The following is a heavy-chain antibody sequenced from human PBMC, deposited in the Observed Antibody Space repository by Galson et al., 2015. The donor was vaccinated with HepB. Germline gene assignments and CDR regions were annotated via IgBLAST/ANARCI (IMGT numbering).Heavy chain of an antibody. CDR3: VKERTPLGSSGRADAFDI. CDR1: GFTFSRYA. V-gene: IGHV3-64D*06. J-gene: IGHJ3*02. CDR2: ISSNGGST. D-gene: IGHD6-19*01. Sequence: SLRLSCAASGFTFSRYAMHWVRQAPGKGLEYVSAISSNGGSTYYADSVKGRFTISRDNSKNTLYLQMSSLRAEDTAVYYCVKERTPLGSSGRADAFDIWGQGTMVTVSS.